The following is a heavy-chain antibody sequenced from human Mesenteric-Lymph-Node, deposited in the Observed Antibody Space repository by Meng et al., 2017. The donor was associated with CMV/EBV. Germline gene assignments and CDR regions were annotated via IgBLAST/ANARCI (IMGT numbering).Heavy chain of an antibody. CDR3: ARDGRFCGSASCSALNYFDY. D-gene: IGHD2-2*01. Sequence: FTSYGISGVRQAPGQGLEWMGIIHASGGSSNSAQKFQGRVTMTRDTSTTTLYLEVSSLRSEDTAVYYCARDGRFCGSASCSALNYFDYWGQGTLVTVSS. V-gene: IGHV1-46*01. J-gene: IGHJ4*02. CDR1: FTSYG. CDR2: IHASGGSS.